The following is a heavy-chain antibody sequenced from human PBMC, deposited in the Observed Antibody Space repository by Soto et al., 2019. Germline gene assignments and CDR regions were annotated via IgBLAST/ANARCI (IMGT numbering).Heavy chain of an antibody. D-gene: IGHD3-10*01. CDR1: GFIFSGYW. V-gene: IGHV3-74*03. CDR3: ARLLGGSGSFIDY. Sequence: EVQLVESGGGLIQPGGSLRLSCAASGFIFSGYWMHWVRQAPGKGLVWVSRINSDGSATTYADSVKGRFTISRDNAKTTMYLQMNSLRAEATAVYFCARLLGGSGSFIDYWGQGTLVTVSS. CDR2: INSDGSAT. J-gene: IGHJ4*02.